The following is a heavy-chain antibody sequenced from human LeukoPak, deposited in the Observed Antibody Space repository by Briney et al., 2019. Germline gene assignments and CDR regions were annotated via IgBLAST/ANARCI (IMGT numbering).Heavy chain of an antibody. CDR2: IIPIFGTA. J-gene: IGHJ3*02. V-gene: IGHV1-69*05. D-gene: IGHD1-26*01. CDR1: GGTFSSYA. Sequence: SVKVSCKASGGTFSSYAISWVRQAPGQGLEWMGGIIPIFGTANYAQKFQGRVTITTDESTSTAYMELSSLRPEDTAVYYCARPSYSGSLRFQVAFDIWGQGTMVTVSS. CDR3: ARPSYSGSLRFQVAFDI.